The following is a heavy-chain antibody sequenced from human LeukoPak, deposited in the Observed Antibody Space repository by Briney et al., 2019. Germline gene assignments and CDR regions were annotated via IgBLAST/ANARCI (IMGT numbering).Heavy chain of an antibody. V-gene: IGHV3-74*01. D-gene: IGHD4/OR15-4a*01. CDR1: VFTFSSYW. Sequence: GGSLRLSCAASVFTFSSYWMQGVRQAPGKGVVGVSRLSADGSSTTSADSVKGRFTISRDKANNTLYLQIGSLRADDTAVYYCPRMSGEAPGLTDLWGQGTLVTVSS. CDR2: LSADGSST. J-gene: IGHJ5*02. CDR3: PRMSGEAPGLTDL.